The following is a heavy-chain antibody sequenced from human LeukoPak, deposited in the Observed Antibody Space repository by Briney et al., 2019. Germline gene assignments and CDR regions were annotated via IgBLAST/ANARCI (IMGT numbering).Heavy chain of an antibody. V-gene: IGHV3-7*03. J-gene: IGHJ3*01. Sequence: GGSLRLSCAVSGFTFSGFWMSWSRQAPGKGLEWVASINSDGSEGYYADVVKGRFTISRDNTKNSLYLQINSLRAEDTAVYYCARSSYSSSSSVWGQGTMVTVSS. CDR2: INSDGSEG. D-gene: IGHD6-6*01. CDR3: ARSSYSSSSSV. CDR1: GFTFSGFW.